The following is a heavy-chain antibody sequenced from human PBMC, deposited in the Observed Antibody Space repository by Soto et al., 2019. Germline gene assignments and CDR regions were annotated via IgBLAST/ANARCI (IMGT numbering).Heavy chain of an antibody. Sequence: EVQLVESGGGLVQPGGSLRLSCAASGFTFSSYSMAWVRQAPGKGLEWVSYITNGGSTIYYADSVKGRFTISRDNAKNSLYLQMNSLSAEDTAVYYCARDSSSWYGDWGQGTLVTVSS. CDR2: ITNGGSTI. V-gene: IGHV3-48*01. J-gene: IGHJ4*02. D-gene: IGHD6-13*01. CDR1: GFTFSSYS. CDR3: ARDSSSWYGD.